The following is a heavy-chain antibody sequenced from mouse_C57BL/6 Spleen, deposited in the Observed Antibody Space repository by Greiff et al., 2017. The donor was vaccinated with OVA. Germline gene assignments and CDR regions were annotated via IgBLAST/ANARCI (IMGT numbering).Heavy chain of an antibody. CDR3: ARDPNYYYAMDY. V-gene: IGHV3-6*01. CDR2: ISYDGSN. CDR1: GYSITSGYY. J-gene: IGHJ4*01. Sequence: EVKLMESGPGLVKPSQSLSLTCSVTGYSITSGYYWNWIRQFPGNKLEWMGYISYDGSNNYNPSLKNRISITRDTSKNQFFLKLNSVTTEDTATYYCARDPNYYYAMDYWGQGTSVTVSS.